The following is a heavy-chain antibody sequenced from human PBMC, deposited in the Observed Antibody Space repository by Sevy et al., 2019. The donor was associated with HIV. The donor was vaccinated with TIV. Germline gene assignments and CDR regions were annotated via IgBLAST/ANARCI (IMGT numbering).Heavy chain of an antibody. D-gene: IGHD3-22*01. CDR1: GFTFGDYA. CDR3: SMDYKYDSSAYAHINYFEH. J-gene: IGHJ4*02. Sequence: GGSLRLSCAASGFTFGDYAMHLVRQAPGKGLEWVSSINWNSCRIDYADSVKGRFTISRENAQNSLYLQMNSLRVEDTALYYCSMDYKYDSSAYAHINYFEHWGQGTLVTVSS. V-gene: IGHV3-9*01. CDR2: INWNSCRI.